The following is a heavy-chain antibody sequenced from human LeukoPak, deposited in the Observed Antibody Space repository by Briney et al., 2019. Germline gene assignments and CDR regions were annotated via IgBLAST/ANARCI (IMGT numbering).Heavy chain of an antibody. J-gene: IGHJ3*02. V-gene: IGHV4-59*01. CDR2: IYYSGST. CDR1: GGSFSGYY. CDR3: AREGIVVGEAFDI. D-gene: IGHD2-15*01. Sequence: SETLSLTCAVYGGSFSGYYWSWIRQPPGKGLEWIGYIYYSGSTNYNPSLKSRVTISVDTSKNQFSLKLSSVTAADTAVYYCAREGIVVGEAFDIWGQGTMVTVSS.